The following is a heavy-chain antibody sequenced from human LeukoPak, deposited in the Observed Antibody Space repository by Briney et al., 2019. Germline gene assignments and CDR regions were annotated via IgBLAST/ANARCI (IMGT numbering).Heavy chain of an antibody. CDR1: GGSISSYY. D-gene: IGHD3-3*01. CDR3: ARGFWSGYSYYFDY. V-gene: IGHV4-59*01. CDR2: IYYSST. Sequence: SQTLSLTCTVSGGSISSYYWSWIRQHPGKGLEWIGYIYYSSTNYNPSLKSRVTLSVDTSKNQFSLNLSSVTAADTAVYYCARGFWSGYSYYFDYWGHGTLVTVSS. J-gene: IGHJ4*01.